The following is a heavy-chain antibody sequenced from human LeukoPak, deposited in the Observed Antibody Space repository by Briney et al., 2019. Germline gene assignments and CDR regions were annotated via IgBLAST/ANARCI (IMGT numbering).Heavy chain of an antibody. CDR2: ISYNDGYI. V-gene: IGHV3-33*01. J-gene: IGHJ6*02. Sequence: GGSLRLSCTASGFSFRTYNLHWVRQAPGKGLEWVAVISYNDGYIHYEDSVKGRFTISRDDSKNTLSLQMSGLRAEDTAVYYCARDRHCVNGLCHNSPGMDVWGRGTTVTVSS. CDR3: ARDRHCVNGLCHNSPGMDV. D-gene: IGHD2-8*01. CDR1: GFSFRTYN.